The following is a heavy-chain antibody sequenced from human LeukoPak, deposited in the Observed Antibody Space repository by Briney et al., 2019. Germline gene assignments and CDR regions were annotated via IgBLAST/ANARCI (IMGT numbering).Heavy chain of an antibody. J-gene: IGHJ3*02. CDR1: GFTLSSYT. CDR2: ISSSGSTI. CDR3: ARDTLGYCSSTSCYDAFDI. Sequence: GGSLRLSCAASGFTLSSYTMSWVRQAPGKGLEWVSYISSSGSTIYYADSVKGRFTISRDNAENSLYLQMNSLRAEDTAVYYCARDTLGYCSSTSCYDAFDIWGQGTMVTVSS. V-gene: IGHV3-48*04. D-gene: IGHD2-2*01.